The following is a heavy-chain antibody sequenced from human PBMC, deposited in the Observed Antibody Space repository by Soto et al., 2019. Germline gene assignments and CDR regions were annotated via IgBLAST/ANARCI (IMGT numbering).Heavy chain of an antibody. CDR3: AREGPRIAARPYSFDY. D-gene: IGHD6-6*01. V-gene: IGHV3-33*01. Sequence: QVRLVESGGGVVQPGRSLRLSCAASGFTFSSYGMHWVRQAPGKGLEWVAVIWYDGSNKYYADSVKGRFTISRDNSKNTLYLQMNSLRAEDTAVYYCAREGPRIAARPYSFDYWGQGTLVTVSS. CDR2: IWYDGSNK. J-gene: IGHJ4*02. CDR1: GFTFSSYG.